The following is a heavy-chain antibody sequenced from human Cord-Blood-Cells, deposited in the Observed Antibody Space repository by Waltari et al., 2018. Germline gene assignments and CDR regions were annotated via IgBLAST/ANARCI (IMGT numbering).Heavy chain of an antibody. J-gene: IGHJ4*02. CDR2: IKQDGSEK. V-gene: IGHV3-7*01. Sequence: EVQLVESGGGLVQPGGSLRLSCAASGFASRSFWMSWVRQAPGKGLGWVANIKQDGSEKYYVDSVKGRFTISRDNAKNSLYLQMNSLRAEDTAVYYCASKGVGGWFDYWGQGTLVTVSS. CDR1: GFASRSFW. CDR3: ASKGVGGWFDY. D-gene: IGHD3-3*01.